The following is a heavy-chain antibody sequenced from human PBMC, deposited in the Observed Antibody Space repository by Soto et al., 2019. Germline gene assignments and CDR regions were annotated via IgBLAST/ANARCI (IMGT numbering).Heavy chain of an antibody. D-gene: IGHD3-10*01. CDR2: LSDDANNR. CDR1: GFNFSSSA. Sequence: QVQLVESGGGVVQPGRSVRLSCAASGFNFSSSAMYWVRQAPGKGLEWMAVLSDDANNRYYADSVRGRFTISRDNSKNTLYLQMNSLSADDTAVYYCARASMVRGIIGWFDPWGQGTLVTVSS. J-gene: IGHJ5*02. CDR3: ARASMVRGIIGWFDP. V-gene: IGHV3-30*14.